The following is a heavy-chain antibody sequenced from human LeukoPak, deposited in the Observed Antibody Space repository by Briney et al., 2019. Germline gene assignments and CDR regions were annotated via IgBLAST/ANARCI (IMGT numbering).Heavy chain of an antibody. V-gene: IGHV3-23*01. CDR2: ISGSGGST. CDR3: ASKRFLDY. J-gene: IGHJ4*02. D-gene: IGHD3-3*01. Sequence: QPGGSLRLSCAASEFTFSSYAMSWVRQAPGKGLEWVSTISGSGGSTYYADSVKGRFTISRDNSKDTLYLQMNSLRVEDTAVYYCASKRFLDYWGQGILVTVSS. CDR1: EFTFSSYA.